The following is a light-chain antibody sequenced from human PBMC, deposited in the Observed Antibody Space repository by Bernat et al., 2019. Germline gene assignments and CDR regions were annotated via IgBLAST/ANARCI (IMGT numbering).Light chain of an antibody. CDR2: DAS. Sequence: EIVLTQSPATLSLSPGERATLSCRASQSVSNSLAWYQQKPGQAPRLLIYDASNRATGIPARFSGSGSGTDFTLTISSLEPEEFAVYYCQQRRNWPSITFGQGTRLEIK. J-gene: IGKJ5*01. CDR1: QSVSNS. V-gene: IGKV3-11*01. CDR3: QQRRNWPSIT.